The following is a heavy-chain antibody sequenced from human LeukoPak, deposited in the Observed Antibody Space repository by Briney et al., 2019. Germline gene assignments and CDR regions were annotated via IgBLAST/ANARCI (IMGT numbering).Heavy chain of an antibody. V-gene: IGHV4-59*01. CDR2: IYYSGST. D-gene: IGHD3-10*01. CDR1: GGSISSYY. Sequence: SETLSLTCTVSGGSISSYYWSWIRQPPGKGLEWIGYIYYSGSTNYNPSLKSRVTISVDTSKNQFSLKLSSVTAADTAVYYCAGDFRITMVRGVQYYYGMDVWGQGTTVTVSS. J-gene: IGHJ6*02. CDR3: AGDFRITMVRGVQYYYGMDV.